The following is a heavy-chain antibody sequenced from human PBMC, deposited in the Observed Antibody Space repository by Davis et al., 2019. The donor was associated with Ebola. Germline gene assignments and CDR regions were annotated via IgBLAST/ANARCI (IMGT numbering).Heavy chain of an antibody. CDR3: TRGIARRRSGSWFDP. V-gene: IGHV1-8*01. D-gene: IGHD2-15*01. CDR2: MNPDSGNT. Sequence: AASVKVSCKASGYTFTTYDINWVRQATGQGLEWMGWMNPDSGNTGYAQKFQGRVTMTRDTSITTAYMELSSLSSDDTAVYYCTRGIARRRSGSWFDPWGQGTPFTVSS. J-gene: IGHJ5*02. CDR1: GYTFTTYD.